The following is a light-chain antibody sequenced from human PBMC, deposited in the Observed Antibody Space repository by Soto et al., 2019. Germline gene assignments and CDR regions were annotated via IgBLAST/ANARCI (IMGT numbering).Light chain of an antibody. J-gene: IGKJ1*01. CDR2: TAS. Sequence: DIKMTQSPSTLSASVGDRATITCRASQSMSSWLAWHQQKPETAPKLLIDTASTLESGAPSRFSGSGSGTEFTLTISRLQQDDFASYYHQQYNTYVTFGQGTKVDIK. V-gene: IGKV1-5*03. CDR3: QQYNTYVT. CDR1: QSMSSW.